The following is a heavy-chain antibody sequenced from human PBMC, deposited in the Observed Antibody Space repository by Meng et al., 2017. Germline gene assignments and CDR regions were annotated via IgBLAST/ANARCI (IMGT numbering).Heavy chain of an antibody. CDR2: INHSGST. J-gene: IGHJ4*02. CDR1: GGSFSGYY. D-gene: IGHD2-15*01. Sequence: QVQLQQWGAGRLKPSETLSIPCPVYGGSFSGYYWSWIRQPPGKGLEWIGEINHSGSTNYNPSLKSRVTISVDTSKNQFSLKLSSVTAADTAVYYCACPAKLGYCSGGSCYSFENWGQGTLVTVSS. CDR3: ACPAKLGYCSGGSCYSFEN. V-gene: IGHV4-34*01.